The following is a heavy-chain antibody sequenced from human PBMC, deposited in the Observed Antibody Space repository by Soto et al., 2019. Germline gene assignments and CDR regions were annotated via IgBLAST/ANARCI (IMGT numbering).Heavy chain of an antibody. CDR1: NGSVSSPLSY. D-gene: IGHD2-21*02. Sequence: PSETLSLTCSVSNGSVSSPLSYWGWIRQPPGKRPQWIGVIYFSGITSYNPSLKSRVTISVDTSNNQFSLELRAVTAADTAVYYCATLPPRIVVMTTEIPSWGQGTLVTVSS. V-gene: IGHV4-39*07. CDR2: IYFSGIT. J-gene: IGHJ5*02. CDR3: ATLPPRIVVMTTEIPS.